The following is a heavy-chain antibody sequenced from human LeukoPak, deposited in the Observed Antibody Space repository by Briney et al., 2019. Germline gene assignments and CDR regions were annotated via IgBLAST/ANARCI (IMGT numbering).Heavy chain of an antibody. Sequence: GGSLRLSCAASGFTFSSYSMNWVRQAPGKGLEWVSSISSGRSFTYYGDSVKGRFSISRDNAKNSLYLQMNSLRAEDTAVYYCASSGYSYGPAAYYFDYWGQGTLVTVSS. CDR3: ASSGYSYGPAAYYFDY. CDR1: GFTFSSYS. D-gene: IGHD5-18*01. V-gene: IGHV3-21*01. J-gene: IGHJ4*02. CDR2: ISSGRSFT.